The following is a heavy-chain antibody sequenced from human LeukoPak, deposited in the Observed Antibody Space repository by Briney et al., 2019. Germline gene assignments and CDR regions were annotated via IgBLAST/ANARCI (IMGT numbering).Heavy chain of an antibody. V-gene: IGHV1-18*04. Sequence: GASVKVSCKASGYTFTSYYMHWVRQAPGQGLEWMGWISAYNGNTNYAQKLQGRVTMTTDTSTSTAYMELRSLRSDDTAVYYCARDELRYFDWLSTPSDNWFDPWGQGTLVTVSS. J-gene: IGHJ5*02. CDR2: ISAYNGNT. CDR3: ARDELRYFDWLSTPSDNWFDP. CDR1: GYTFTSYY. D-gene: IGHD3-9*01.